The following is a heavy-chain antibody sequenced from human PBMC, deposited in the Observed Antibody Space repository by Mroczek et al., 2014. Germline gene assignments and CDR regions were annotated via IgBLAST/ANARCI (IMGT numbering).Heavy chain of an antibody. V-gene: IGHV4-4*07. CDR2: IYTSGST. Sequence: QVQLQQWGPGLVKPSETLSLTCTVSGGSISSYYWSWIRQPAGKGLEWIGRIYTSGSTNYNPSLKSRVTMSVDTSKNQFSLKLSSVTAADTAVYYCARDLLTQSSWYPDPYYYYYYYMDVWGKGTTVTVSS. D-gene: IGHD6-13*01. CDR3: ARDLLTQSSWYPDPYYYYYYYMDV. CDR1: GGSISSYY. J-gene: IGHJ6*03.